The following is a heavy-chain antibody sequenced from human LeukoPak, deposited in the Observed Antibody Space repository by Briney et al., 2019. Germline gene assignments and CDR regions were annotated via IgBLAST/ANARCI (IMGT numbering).Heavy chain of an antibody. CDR2: IYYSESI. CDR1: GGSISSGGYY. Sequence: PSETLSLTCTVSGGSISSGGYYWSWIRQHPGKGLEWIGYIYYSESIYYNPSLKSRVTISVDTSKNQFSLKLSSVTAADTAVYYCARERAMVRGVIIIPYGMDVWGQGTTVTVSS. J-gene: IGHJ6*02. D-gene: IGHD3-10*01. CDR3: ARERAMVRGVIIIPYGMDV. V-gene: IGHV4-31*03.